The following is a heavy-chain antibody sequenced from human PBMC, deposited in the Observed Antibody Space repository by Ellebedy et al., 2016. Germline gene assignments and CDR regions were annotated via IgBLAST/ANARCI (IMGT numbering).Heavy chain of an antibody. CDR2: IDWDDDK. CDR3: ARMRSVGYCSGGSCEGFDY. Sequence: SGPTLVKPTQTLTLTCTFSGFSLSTSGMCVSWIRQPPGKALEWLARIDWDDDKYYSTSLKNRLTISKDTSKNQVVLTMTNMDPVDTATYYCARMRSVGYCSGGSCEGFDYWGQGTLVTVSS. D-gene: IGHD2-15*01. J-gene: IGHJ4*02. V-gene: IGHV2-70*11. CDR1: GFSLSTSGMC.